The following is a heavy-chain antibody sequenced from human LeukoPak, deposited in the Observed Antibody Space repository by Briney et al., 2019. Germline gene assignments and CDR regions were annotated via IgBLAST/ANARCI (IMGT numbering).Heavy chain of an antibody. V-gene: IGHV3-33*01. CDR1: GFIFSTHA. J-gene: IGHJ4*02. CDR3: ARGRPCTNGVCYISFDY. D-gene: IGHD2-8*01. CDR2: IWHDGSNQ. Sequence: GGSLRLSCAASGFIFSTHAMHWVRQAPGKGLEWVALIWHDGSNQYYADSVQGRFTISRDNAKNSLFLQMNSLRAEDTAIYYCARGRPCTNGVCYISFDYWGQGTLVTVSS.